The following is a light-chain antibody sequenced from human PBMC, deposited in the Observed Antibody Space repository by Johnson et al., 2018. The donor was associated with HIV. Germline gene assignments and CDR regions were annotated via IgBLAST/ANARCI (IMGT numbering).Light chain of an antibody. V-gene: IGLV1-51*01. CDR1: SSNIGNNY. J-gene: IGLJ1*01. CDR2: DNN. Sequence: QSVLTQPPSVSAAPGQKVTISCSGSSSNIGNNYVSWFQQLPGKAPKLLTYDNNNRPSGIPDRFAGSQFGTSATLGNTGLQTGDEADDYCETWDSCLMSVFGTRTKVTVL. CDR3: ETWDSCLMSV.